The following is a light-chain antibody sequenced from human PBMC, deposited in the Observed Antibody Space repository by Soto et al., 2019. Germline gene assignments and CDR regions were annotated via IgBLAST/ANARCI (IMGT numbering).Light chain of an antibody. J-gene: IGLJ1*01. V-gene: IGLV2-14*01. Sequence: SQSASLSGSPGQSITISCTGTGSGIGAYDYVSWFQQHPGKGPKRMISEVNNRGAGVSNRFSGSKSGNAPYLTMPGPHVEDEAEYLCCSFTTTSTHGLATGHQVT. CDR2: EVN. CDR1: GSGIGAYDY. CDR3: CSFTTTSTHG.